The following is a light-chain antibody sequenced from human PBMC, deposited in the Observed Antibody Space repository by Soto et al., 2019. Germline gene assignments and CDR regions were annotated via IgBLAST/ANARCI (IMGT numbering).Light chain of an antibody. V-gene: IGLV1-47*01. CDR3: AAWDDNLSGFYV. CDR2: RNS. J-gene: IGLJ7*01. CDR1: ASTIGRNY. Sequence: QSVLTQSPSASGTPGQRVTISCSGSASTIGRNYVYWYQQLPGTAPKLLIYRNSQRPSGVPDRFSGSKSGTSASLAISGLRSEDEPDYYCAAWDDNLSGFYVFGDGTQLTVL.